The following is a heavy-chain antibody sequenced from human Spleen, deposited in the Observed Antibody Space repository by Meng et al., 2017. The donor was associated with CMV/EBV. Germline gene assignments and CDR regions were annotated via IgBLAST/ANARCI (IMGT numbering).Heavy chain of an antibody. CDR3: ARKMDYGDDAFDI. CDR2: IYSGGST. J-gene: IGHJ3*02. D-gene: IGHD4-17*01. Sequence: GESLKISCAASGFTFSGYEMNWVRQAPGKGLEWVSVIYSGGSTYYADSVKGRFTVSRDISKNTLYLQMNNVRGEDTAVYYCARKMDYGDDAFDIWGQGTMVTVSS. CDR1: GFTFSGYE. V-gene: IGHV3-66*02.